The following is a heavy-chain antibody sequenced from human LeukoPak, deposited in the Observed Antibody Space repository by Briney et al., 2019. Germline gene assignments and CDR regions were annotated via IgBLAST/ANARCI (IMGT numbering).Heavy chain of an antibody. Sequence: ASVKVSCKASGGTFSSYAISWVRQAPGQGLEWMGGISPIFGTANYAQKFQGRVTITTDESTSTAYMELSSLRSEDTAVYYCARGDFWSGYYRAGDAFDIWGQGTMVTVSS. CDR2: ISPIFGTA. CDR1: GGTFSSYA. CDR3: ARGDFWSGYYRAGDAFDI. J-gene: IGHJ3*02. D-gene: IGHD3-3*01. V-gene: IGHV1-69*05.